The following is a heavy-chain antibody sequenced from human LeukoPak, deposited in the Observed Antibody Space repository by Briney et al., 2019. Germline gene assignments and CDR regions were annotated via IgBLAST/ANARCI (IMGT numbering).Heavy chain of an antibody. D-gene: IGHD2-15*01. V-gene: IGHV3-23*01. CDR3: AKQGYCSGGSCYRSYAFDI. Sequence: PGGSLRLSCAASGFSFNNYALSWVRQAPGKGLEWVSAISGRGDSTYYADSVKGRFTISRDNSKNTLFLQMNSLRAEDTAVYYCAKQGYCSGGSCYRSYAFDIWGQGTMVTVSS. J-gene: IGHJ3*02. CDR1: GFSFNNYA. CDR2: ISGRGDST.